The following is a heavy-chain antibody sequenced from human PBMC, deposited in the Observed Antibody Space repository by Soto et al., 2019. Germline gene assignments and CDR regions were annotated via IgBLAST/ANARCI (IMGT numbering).Heavy chain of an antibody. Sequence: ASVKVSCKASGYTFTSYGISWVRQAPGQGLEWMGWISAYNGNTNYAQKLQGRVTMTTDTSTSTAYTELRSLRSDDTAVYYCARDKSYYYYGMDVWGQGTTVTVSS. V-gene: IGHV1-18*01. CDR2: ISAYNGNT. CDR3: ARDKSYYYYGMDV. J-gene: IGHJ6*02. CDR1: GYTFTSYG.